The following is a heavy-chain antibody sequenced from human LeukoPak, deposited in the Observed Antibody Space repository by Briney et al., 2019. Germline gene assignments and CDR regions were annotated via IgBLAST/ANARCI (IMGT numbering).Heavy chain of an antibody. CDR3: ARENAMGAEYYFDY. CDR1: GYTFTSYA. CDR2: ITAGNGNT. Sequence: ASVKVSCKASGYTFTSYAMHWVRQAPGQRLEWMGWITAGNGNTKYSQEFQGRVTITRDTSASTAYMELSSLRSEDMAVYYCARENAMGAEYYFDYWGQGTLVTVSS. J-gene: IGHJ4*02. D-gene: IGHD1-26*01. V-gene: IGHV1-3*03.